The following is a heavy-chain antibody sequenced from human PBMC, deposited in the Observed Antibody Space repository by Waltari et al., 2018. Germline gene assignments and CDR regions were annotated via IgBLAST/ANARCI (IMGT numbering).Heavy chain of an antibody. CDR3: SRDLQHGDFGRGRDY. J-gene: IGHJ4*02. V-gene: IGHV3-74*01. D-gene: IGHD4-17*01. CDR2: TNGEWSST. CDR1: GFTFSSHW. Sequence: EVQLEESGGGLVKPGGSLRLSCAASGFTFSSHWMHWVRQAPGKGLVGVSRTNGEWSSTSDADSVKGRFTISRDNAKNTLYLQMNSLRAEDTAVYYCSRDLQHGDFGRGRDYWGQGTLVTVSS.